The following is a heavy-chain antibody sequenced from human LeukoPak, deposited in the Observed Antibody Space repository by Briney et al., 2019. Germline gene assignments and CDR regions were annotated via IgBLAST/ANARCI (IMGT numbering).Heavy chain of an antibody. CDR3: ARDSGTTGEVKFDP. Sequence: SETLSLTCSVSGGSITSYYLSWIRQPAGKGLEWIGRIHSGTTTHNPSLKSRVTMSLDTSKSQVSLTLSSVTAADTALYYCARDSGTTGEVKFDPWGQGTLVTVSS. V-gene: IGHV4-4*07. CDR2: IHSGTT. D-gene: IGHD3-10*01. CDR1: GGSITSYY. J-gene: IGHJ5*02.